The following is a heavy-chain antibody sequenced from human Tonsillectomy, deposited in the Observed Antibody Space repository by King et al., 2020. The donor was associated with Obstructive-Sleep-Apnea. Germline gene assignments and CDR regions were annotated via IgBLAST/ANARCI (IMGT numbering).Heavy chain of an antibody. CDR2: ISSSVSTI. J-gene: IGHJ2*01. D-gene: IGHD1-1*01. V-gene: IGHV3-11*01. Sequence: VQLVESGGGLVKPGGSLRLSCAASGFTFSDYYMSWIRQAPGKGREWVSYISSSVSTIYHAASVKGRFTISRDNTKNSLYLQMNSLRAEDTAVYYCARDGRPGWYFDLWGRGTLVTVSS. CDR1: GFTFSDYY. CDR3: ARDGRPGWYFDL.